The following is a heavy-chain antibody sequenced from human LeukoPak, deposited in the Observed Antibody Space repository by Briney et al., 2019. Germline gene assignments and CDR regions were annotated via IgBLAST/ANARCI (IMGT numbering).Heavy chain of an antibody. Sequence: GRSLILSCAASGFTFSSYAMHWVRQAPGKGLEWVAVISYDGSNKYYADSVKGRFTISRDNSKNTLYLQMNSLRAEDTAVYYCARGPPMVRGVKFDYWGQGTLVTVSS. J-gene: IGHJ4*02. D-gene: IGHD3-10*01. CDR1: GFTFSSYA. CDR2: ISYDGSNK. V-gene: IGHV3-30*04. CDR3: ARGPPMVRGVKFDY.